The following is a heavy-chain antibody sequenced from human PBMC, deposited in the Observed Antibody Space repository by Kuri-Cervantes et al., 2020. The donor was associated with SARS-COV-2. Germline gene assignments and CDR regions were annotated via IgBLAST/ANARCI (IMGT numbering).Heavy chain of an antibody. J-gene: IGHJ4*02. Sequence: ESLKISCTVSGGSISSYYWGWIRQPPGKGLEWIGYIYYSGSTNYNPSLKSRVTLSVDTSKNQFSLRLTSVTAADTAVYYCARREVGDSTHDYWGQGTLVTVSS. CDR1: GGSISSYY. V-gene: IGHV4-59*08. CDR3: ARREVGDSTHDY. D-gene: IGHD3-16*01. CDR2: IYYSGST.